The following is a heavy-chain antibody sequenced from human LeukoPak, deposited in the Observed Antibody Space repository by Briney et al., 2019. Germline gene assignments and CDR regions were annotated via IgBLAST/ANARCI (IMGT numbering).Heavy chain of an antibody. J-gene: IGHJ4*02. D-gene: IGHD6-6*01. V-gene: IGHV4-34*01. CDR3: ARGEAARPNDY. CDR1: GGSFSGYY. CDR2: INHSGST. Sequence: PSETLSLTCAVYGGSFSGYYWSWIRQPPGKGLEWIGEINHSGSTNYNPSLKSRVTISVDTSKNQFSLKQSSVTAADTAVYYCARGEAARPNDYWGQGTLVTVSS.